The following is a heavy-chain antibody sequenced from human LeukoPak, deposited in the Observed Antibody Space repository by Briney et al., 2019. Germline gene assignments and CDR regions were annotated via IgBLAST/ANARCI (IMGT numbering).Heavy chain of an antibody. CDR2: ISAYNGNT. V-gene: IGHV1-18*01. CDR3: ARVVDTELLWFGESAWSDY. D-gene: IGHD3-10*01. CDR1: GYTFTSYG. Sequence: ASVKVSCKASGYTFTSYGISWVRQAPGQGLERMGWISAYNGNTNYAQKLQGRVTMTTDTSTSTAYMELRSLRSDDTAVYYCARVVDTELLWFGESAWSDYWGQGTLVTVSS. J-gene: IGHJ4*02.